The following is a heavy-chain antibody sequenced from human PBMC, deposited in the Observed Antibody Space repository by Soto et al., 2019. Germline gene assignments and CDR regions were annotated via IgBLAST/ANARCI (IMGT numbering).Heavy chain of an antibody. CDR1: GIPFSSYA. V-gene: IGHV3-23*01. D-gene: IGHD2-2*01. CDR3: AKDRKYCSSTSCPYYFDY. CDR2: ISGSGENT. J-gene: IGHJ4*02. Sequence: GGSLRLSCAASGIPFSSYAMSWVRQAPGKGLEWVSAISGSGENTYYADSVKGRFTIARDNSKNTLSLQMNSLRAEDTAVYYCAKDRKYCSSTSCPYYFDYWGQGTLVTVSS.